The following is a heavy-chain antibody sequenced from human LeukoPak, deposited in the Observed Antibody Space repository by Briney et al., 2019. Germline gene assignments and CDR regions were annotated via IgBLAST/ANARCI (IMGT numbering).Heavy chain of an antibody. V-gene: IGHV1-18*01. CDR2: ISPYNGNT. J-gene: IGHJ6*04. CDR3: ARGGVTSVVDV. CDR1: GYTFRNYG. D-gene: IGHD4-23*01. Sequence: ASVKVSCKASGYTFRNYGITWVRQIPGQGLEWMGWISPYNGNTNYAQKLQGRVTMTTDTSTSTAYMELRSLTSDDTAVYYCARGGVTSVVDVWGKGTTVTISS.